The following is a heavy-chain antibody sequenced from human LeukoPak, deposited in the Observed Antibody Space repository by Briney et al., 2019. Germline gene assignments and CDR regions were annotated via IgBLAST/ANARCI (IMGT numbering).Heavy chain of an antibody. V-gene: IGHV1-2*02. D-gene: IGHD6-13*01. CDR3: ARVMAAAGTNY. CDR1: GYTFTGCY. J-gene: IGHJ4*02. CDR2: INPNSGGT. Sequence: ASVTVSCKASGYTFTGCYMHWVREAPGQGLEWMGWINPNSGGTNYAQKFQGRVTMTRDTSISTAYMELSRLRSDDTAVYYCARVMAAAGTNYWGQGTLVAVSS.